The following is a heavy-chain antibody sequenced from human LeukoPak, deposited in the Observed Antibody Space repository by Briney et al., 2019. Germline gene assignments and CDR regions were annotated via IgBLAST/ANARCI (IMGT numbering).Heavy chain of an antibody. V-gene: IGHV1-46*01. CDR3: ARDGPPGSSWYAVPFDY. CDR2: INPSGGST. D-gene: IGHD6-13*01. CDR1: GYPFTSYY. Sequence: ASVKVSCKASGYPFTSYYMHWVRQAPGQGLEWMGIINPSGGSTSYAQKFQGRVTMTRDTSTSTVYMELSSLRSEDTAVYYCARDGPPGSSWYAVPFDYWGQGTLVTVSS. J-gene: IGHJ4*02.